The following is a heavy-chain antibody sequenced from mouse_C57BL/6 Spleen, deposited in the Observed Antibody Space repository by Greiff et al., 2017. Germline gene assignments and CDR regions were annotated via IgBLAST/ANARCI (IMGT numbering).Heavy chain of an antibody. D-gene: IGHD2-5*01. J-gene: IGHJ3*01. CDR1: GYTFTSYW. CDR3: ANSNSGAFAY. CDR2: IDPSDSYT. V-gene: IGHV1-59*01. Sequence: QVQLQQPGAELVRPGTSVTLSCKASGYTFTSYWMHWVKQRPGQGLEWIGVIDPSDSYTNYNQKFKGKATLTVDTSSSTAYMQLISLTSEDSAGYYCANSNSGAFAYWGQGPLVTVSA.